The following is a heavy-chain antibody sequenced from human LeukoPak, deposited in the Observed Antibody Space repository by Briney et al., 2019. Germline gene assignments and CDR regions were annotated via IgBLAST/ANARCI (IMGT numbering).Heavy chain of an antibody. J-gene: IGHJ5*02. Sequence: SETLSLTCAVYGGSFSGYYWSWIRQPPGKELEWIGEINHSGSTNYNPSLKSRVTISVDTSKNQFSLKLSSVTAADTAVYYCARHPFVYGSGRGFDPWGQGTLVTVSS. D-gene: IGHD3-10*01. V-gene: IGHV4-34*01. CDR3: ARHPFVYGSGRGFDP. CDR1: GGSFSGYY. CDR2: INHSGST.